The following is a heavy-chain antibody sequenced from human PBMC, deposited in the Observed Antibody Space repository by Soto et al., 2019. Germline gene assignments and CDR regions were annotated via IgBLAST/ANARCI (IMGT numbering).Heavy chain of an antibody. J-gene: IGHJ5*02. CDR1: GSTFISYD. Sequence: QVQLVQSGAEVKKPGASVKVSCKASGSTFISYDINWVRQATGQGLEYLGWMNPNSGDTAYVQKFQGRLTMTWDTSITTAYMELSGLRSEDTALYFCARGVKYGAYSRWFDPWGQGTLVTVSS. CDR3: ARGVKYGAYSRWFDP. D-gene: IGHD4-17*01. V-gene: IGHV1-8*01. CDR2: MNPNSGDT.